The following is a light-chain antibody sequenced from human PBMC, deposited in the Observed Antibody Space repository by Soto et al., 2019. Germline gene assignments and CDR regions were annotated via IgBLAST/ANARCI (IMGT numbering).Light chain of an antibody. CDR1: NIGGKS. CDR2: DDS. V-gene: IGLV3-21*02. CDR3: QVWDSSADHVV. Sequence: SYVVTQPPSVSVAPGQTARITCGGNNIGGKSVHWYQQKPGQAPVLVVYDDSDRPSGIPERFSGSNSGNTATLSISRVEAGDEADYYCQVWDSSADHVVFGGGTKVTVL. J-gene: IGLJ2*01.